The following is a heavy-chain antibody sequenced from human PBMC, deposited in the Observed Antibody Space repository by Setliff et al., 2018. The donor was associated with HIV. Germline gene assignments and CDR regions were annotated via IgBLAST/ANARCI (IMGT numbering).Heavy chain of an antibody. CDR3: ASGSGYCRNGVCYIGVHKNPDKYYSDY. CDR1: RGTFSSYG. V-gene: IGHV1-69*05. D-gene: IGHD2-8*01. CDR2: SIPLFGTV. J-gene: IGHJ4*02. Sequence: SVKVSCKASRGTFSSYGFNWVRQAPGQGLEWMGGSIPLFGTVKYAQKFQGRLTISTDELMTTAYMELSSLRSEDTAVYYCASGSGYCRNGVCYIGVHKNPDKYYSDYWGQGTLVTVSS.